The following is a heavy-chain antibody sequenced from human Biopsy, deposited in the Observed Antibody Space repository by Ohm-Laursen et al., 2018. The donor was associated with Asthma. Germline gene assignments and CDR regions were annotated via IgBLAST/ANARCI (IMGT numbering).Heavy chain of an antibody. CDR1: GFTVSNFA. Sequence: GSLRLSCSASGFTVSNFAMNWVRQAPGQGLEWVSVISSGSGRTYYADSVKGRFTISRDTSMNTLYLQMNSLRAEDTAVYYCAKVGHGNGDYVGWLDPWGQGTLVTVSS. J-gene: IGHJ5*02. CDR3: AKVGHGNGDYVGWLDP. D-gene: IGHD4-17*01. CDR2: ISSGSGRT. V-gene: IGHV3-23*01.